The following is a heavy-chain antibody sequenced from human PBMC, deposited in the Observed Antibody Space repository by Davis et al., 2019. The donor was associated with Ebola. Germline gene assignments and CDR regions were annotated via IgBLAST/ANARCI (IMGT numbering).Heavy chain of an antibody. CDR3: ARAGAMGV. J-gene: IGHJ3*01. CDR2: INTNTGNP. Sequence: ASVKVSCKVSGYTLTELSMHWVRQAPGQGLEWMGWINTNTGNPTYAQGFTGRFVFSLDTSVSTAYLQISSLKAEDTAVYYCARAGAMGVWGQGTMVTVSS. D-gene: IGHD3-16*01. V-gene: IGHV7-4-1*02. CDR1: GYTLTELS.